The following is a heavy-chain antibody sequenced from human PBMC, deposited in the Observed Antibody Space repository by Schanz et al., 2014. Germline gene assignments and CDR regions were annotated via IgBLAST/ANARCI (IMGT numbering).Heavy chain of an antibody. V-gene: IGHV3-13*01. D-gene: IGHD2-2*01. CDR3: ARSYCTSSSCAFWYFDL. CDR1: GFTFSSYD. Sequence: EVQLVEYGGGLVQPGGSMRLSCAASGFTFSSYDMVWVRQATGERLEWVADIGTAGDTYYPGSLKGRFTISRENVKDSLYLQMNSLRAGDTAVYYCARSYCTSSSCAFWYFDLWGRGTLVTVSS. J-gene: IGHJ2*01. CDR2: IGTAGDT.